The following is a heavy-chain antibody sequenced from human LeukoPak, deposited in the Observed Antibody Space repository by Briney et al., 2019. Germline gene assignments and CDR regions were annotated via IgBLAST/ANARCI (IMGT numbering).Heavy chain of an antibody. CDR3: ARDRSGDDDFWSGYTNYFDP. D-gene: IGHD3-3*01. CDR2: ISSSGSTI. J-gene: IGHJ5*02. V-gene: IGHV3-48*03. Sequence: GSLRLSCAASGFTFSSYEMNWVRQAPGKGLEWVSYISSSGSTIYYADSVKGRFTISRDNAKNSLYLQMNSLRAEDTAVYYCARDRSGDDDFWSGYTNYFDPWGQGTLVTVSS. CDR1: GFTFSSYE.